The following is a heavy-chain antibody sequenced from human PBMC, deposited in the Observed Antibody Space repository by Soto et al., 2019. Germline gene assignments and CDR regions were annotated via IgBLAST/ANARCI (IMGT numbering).Heavy chain of an antibody. J-gene: IGHJ4*02. Sequence: GSLRLSFAASGFTFSSHSMSWVRNVPGKVLEWVSSISGSGGSTYYADSVKGRFTISRDNSENTLYLQMNSLRAEDTAVYYCAKVFSSPRPGLDSFDSCGQGSLVTVSS. CDR2: ISGSGGST. V-gene: IGHV3-23*01. CDR1: GFTFSSHS. D-gene: IGHD2-2*01. CDR3: AKVFSSPRPGLDSFDS.